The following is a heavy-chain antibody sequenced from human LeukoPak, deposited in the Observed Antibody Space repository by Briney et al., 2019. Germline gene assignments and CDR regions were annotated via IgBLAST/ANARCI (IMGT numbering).Heavy chain of an antibody. CDR2: ISSSSSYI. V-gene: IGHV3-21*01. D-gene: IGHD3-22*01. Sequence: KSGGSLRLSCAASGFTFSSYAMSWVRQAPGKGLEWVSSISSSSSYIYYADSVKGRFTISRDNAKNSLYLQMNSLRAEGTAVYYCARDEFPITMIVLGLGMDVWGQGTTVTVSS. CDR1: GFTFSSYA. J-gene: IGHJ6*02. CDR3: ARDEFPITMIVLGLGMDV.